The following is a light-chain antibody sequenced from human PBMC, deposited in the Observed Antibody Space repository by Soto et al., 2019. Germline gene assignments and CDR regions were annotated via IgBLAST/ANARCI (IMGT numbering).Light chain of an antibody. CDR1: QSISSW. CDR2: DAS. CDR3: QQYNSHSLT. J-gene: IGKJ4*01. V-gene: IGKV1-5*01. Sequence: EIQMTRSPASLSASVGDIVTMTCLASQSISSWLAWYQQKPGKAPKLLIYDASSLESGVPSRFSGSGSGTEFTLTISSLQPDDFATYYCQQYNSHSLTFGGGTKVEI.